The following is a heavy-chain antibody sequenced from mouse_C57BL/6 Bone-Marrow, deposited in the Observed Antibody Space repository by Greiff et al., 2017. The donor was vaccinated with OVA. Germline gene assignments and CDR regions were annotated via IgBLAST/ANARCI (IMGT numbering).Heavy chain of an antibody. J-gene: IGHJ2*01. CDR1: GYTFTDYE. CDR3: TRENLGRDY. D-gene: IGHD4-1*01. V-gene: IGHV1-15*01. Sequence: QVQLQQSGAELVRPGASVTLSCKASGYTFTDYEMHWVKQTPVHGLEWIGAIDPETGGTAYNQKFKGKAILTADKSSSTAYMELRSLTSEDSAVYSCTRENLGRDYWGQGTTLTVSS. CDR2: IDPETGGT.